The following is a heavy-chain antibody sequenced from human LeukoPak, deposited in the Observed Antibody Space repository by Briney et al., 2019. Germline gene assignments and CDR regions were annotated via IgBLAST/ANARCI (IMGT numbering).Heavy chain of an antibody. CDR1: GFTFSSYS. V-gene: IGHV3-48*01. CDR2: ISSSSSTI. J-gene: IGHJ5*02. D-gene: IGHD3-3*01. Sequence: GGSLRLSCAASGFTFSSYSMNWVRQAPGKGLEWVSYISSSSSTIYYADSVKGRFTISRDNAKNSLYLQMNSLRAEDTAVYYCARDGGYYDFWSGYYGEPPGDVGWFDPWGQGTLVTVSS. CDR3: ARDGGYYDFWSGYYGEPPGDVGWFDP.